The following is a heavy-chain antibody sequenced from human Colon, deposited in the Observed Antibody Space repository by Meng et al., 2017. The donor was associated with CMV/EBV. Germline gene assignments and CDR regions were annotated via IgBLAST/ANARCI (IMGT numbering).Heavy chain of an antibody. D-gene: IGHD3-10*01. V-gene: IGHV3-30*02. CDR1: GFSMRSFG. J-gene: IGHJ6*02. Sequence: GESLKISCDASGFSMRSFGMHWVRQAPGEGLEWLSFIRNDESDKWYAESVKGRFIISRDNAKDTLYLQMNSLTAEDTAVYYCVKDLHGLGDVWGQGTTVTVSS. CDR2: IRNDESDK. CDR3: VKDLHGLGDV.